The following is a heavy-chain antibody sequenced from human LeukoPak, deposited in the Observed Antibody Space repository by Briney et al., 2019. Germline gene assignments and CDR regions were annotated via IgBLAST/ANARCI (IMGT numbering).Heavy chain of an antibody. CDR3: ARHDCTSANCPLDY. Sequence: GGSLRLSCAASGFTFYSDWMTWVRQAPGKGLEWVANINPDGSQKYYVDSVKGRFTISRDNAKNSLSLQMNSLRAEDTALHYCARHDCTSANCPLDYWGQGTLVAVSS. V-gene: IGHV3-7*03. D-gene: IGHD2-2*01. CDR2: INPDGSQK. J-gene: IGHJ4*02. CDR1: GFTFYSDW.